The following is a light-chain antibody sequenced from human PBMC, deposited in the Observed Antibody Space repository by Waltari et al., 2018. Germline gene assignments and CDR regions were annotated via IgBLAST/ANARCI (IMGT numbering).Light chain of an antibody. V-gene: IGLV2-23*02. CDR2: EIN. J-gene: IGLJ2*01. CDR3: ASYASSLTGVL. CDR1: SGDIGSYDL. Sequence: QSALTQPASVSGSPGQTITISCTGTSGDIGSYDLVSWYQHHPDKAPKLIIYEINKRPSGVSNRFSGSKSGHTASLTISGRLAEDEADYYFASYASSLTGVLFGGGTRLTVL.